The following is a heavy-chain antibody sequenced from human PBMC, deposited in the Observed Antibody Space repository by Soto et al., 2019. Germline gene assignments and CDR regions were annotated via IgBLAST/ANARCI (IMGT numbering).Heavy chain of an antibody. Sequence: GGSLRLSCVASGFSIRSYWMHWVRQAPGKGLVWVSRISADGTSTSFADSVTGRFTISRDNAKNTVFLQVSSLRDEDTALYYCVRSFCSGSNCYGWFDPWGQGT. CDR1: GFSIRSYW. V-gene: IGHV3-74*01. CDR2: ISADGTST. D-gene: IGHD2-15*01. J-gene: IGHJ5*02. CDR3: VRSFCSGSNCYGWFDP.